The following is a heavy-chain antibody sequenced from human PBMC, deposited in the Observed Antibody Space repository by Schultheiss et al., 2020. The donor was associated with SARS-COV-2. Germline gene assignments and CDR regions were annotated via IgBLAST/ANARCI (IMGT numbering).Heavy chain of an antibody. CDR2: ISSSSTYI. Sequence: GGSLRLSCAAFGFTLTDYYMNWVRQAPGKGLEWVSSISSSSTYIYYADSVKGRFSIFRDNSKNTLHLQMNSLRAEDTAVYYCARRDGYNPSPFDYWGQGTLVTVSS. V-gene: IGHV3-21*01. CDR1: GFTLTDYY. D-gene: IGHD5-24*01. CDR3: ARRDGYNPSPFDY. J-gene: IGHJ4*02.